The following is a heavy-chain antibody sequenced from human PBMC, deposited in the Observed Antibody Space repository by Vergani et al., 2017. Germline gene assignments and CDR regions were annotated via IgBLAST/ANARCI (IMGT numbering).Heavy chain of an antibody. J-gene: IGHJ4*02. CDR3: AKDLSYSTAWPHFDS. Sequence: EVQLVESGGGLVKRGGSLRLSCAASGFTFSSYSMNWVRQAPGKGLEWVSSISSSSSYIHYSDSLKGRFTISRDNAKSSLYLQMNSLRVEDTAMYFCAKDLSYSTAWPHFDSRGQGTLVTVSS. CDR2: ISSSSSYI. CDR1: GFTFSSYS. D-gene: IGHD4-11*01. V-gene: IGHV3-21*01.